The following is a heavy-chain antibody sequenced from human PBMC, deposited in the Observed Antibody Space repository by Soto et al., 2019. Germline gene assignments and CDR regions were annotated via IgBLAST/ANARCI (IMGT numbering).Heavy chain of an antibody. D-gene: IGHD1-26*01. CDR1: GFTFSSYA. CDR3: LKLKGATGYYFDY. J-gene: IGHJ4*02. CDR2: ISSNGGIT. Sequence: GGSLRLSCSASGFTFSSYAMPCVRQAPGRGLEDVSAISSNGGITCYADSVKGRFTISRDNSKNTLYLEMSSLRAEDTAVYYCLKLKGATGYYFDYWGKGTLVTVSS. V-gene: IGHV3-64D*06.